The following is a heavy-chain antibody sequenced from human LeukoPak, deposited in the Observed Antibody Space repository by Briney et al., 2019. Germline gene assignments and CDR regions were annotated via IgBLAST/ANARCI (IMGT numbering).Heavy chain of an antibody. J-gene: IGHJ4*02. D-gene: IGHD5-18*01. CDR2: ISYDGSNK. CDR3: ARGGDTAMVTIDY. V-gene: IGHV3-30-3*01. Sequence: GRSLRLSCVASGFTFSSYAMHWVRQAPGKGLEWVAVISYDGSNKYYADSVKGRFTISRDNSKNTLYLQMNSLRAEDTAVYYCARGGDTAMVTIDYWGQGTLSPSPQ. CDR1: GFTFSSYA.